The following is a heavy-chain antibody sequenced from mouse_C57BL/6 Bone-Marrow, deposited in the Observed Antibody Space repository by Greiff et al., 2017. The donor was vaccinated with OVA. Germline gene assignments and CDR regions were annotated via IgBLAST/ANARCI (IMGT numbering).Heavy chain of an antibody. CDR3: ARWFPYAMDY. D-gene: IGHD2-2*01. CDR2: INPSTGGT. V-gene: IGHV1-42*01. Sequence: EVQLQQSGPELVKPGASVKISCKASGYSFTGYYMNWVKQSPEKSLEWIGEINPSTGGTTYNQKFKAKATLTVDKSSSTAYMQLKSLTSEDSAVYYCARWFPYAMDYWGQGTSVTVSS. J-gene: IGHJ4*01. CDR1: GYSFTGYY.